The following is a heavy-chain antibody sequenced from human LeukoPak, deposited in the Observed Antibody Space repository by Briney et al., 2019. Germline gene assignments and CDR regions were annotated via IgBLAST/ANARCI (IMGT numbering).Heavy chain of an antibody. CDR2: INPSGGST. Sequence: ASVKVSCKASGYTFTSYYMHWVRQAPGQGLEWMGIINPSGGSTSYAQKFQGRVTMTRDTTTSTVYMELSSLRSEDTAVYYCARGRVYYDSSSYQGLDYWGQGTLVTVSS. V-gene: IGHV1-46*01. D-gene: IGHD3-22*01. J-gene: IGHJ4*02. CDR3: ARGRVYYDSSSYQGLDY. CDR1: GYTFTSYY.